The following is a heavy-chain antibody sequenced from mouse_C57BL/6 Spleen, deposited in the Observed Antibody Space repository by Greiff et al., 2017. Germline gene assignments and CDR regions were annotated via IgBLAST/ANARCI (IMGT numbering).Heavy chain of an antibody. CDR3: ATYGNSSAWFAY. V-gene: IGHV5-4*03. CDR2: ISDGGSYT. CDR1: GFTFSSYA. J-gene: IGHJ3*01. D-gene: IGHD2-1*01. Sequence: EVKVVESGGCLVKPGGSLKLSCAASGFTFSSYAMAWVRQTPEKRLEWVATISDGGSYTYYPANVKGRFTFARDNAKNNLYLQMSHLKSEDTAMYYCATYGNSSAWFAYWGQGTLVTVSA.